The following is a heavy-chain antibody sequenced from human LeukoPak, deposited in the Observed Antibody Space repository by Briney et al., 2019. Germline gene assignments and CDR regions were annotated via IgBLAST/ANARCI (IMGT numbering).Heavy chain of an antibody. CDR3: ARDYDILTGPPGYFDL. D-gene: IGHD3-9*01. Sequence: SVKVSCKASGGTFSSYAISWVRQAPGQGLEWMGRIIPILGIANYAQKFQGRVPITADKSTSTAYMELSSLRSEDTAVYYCARDYDILTGPPGYFDLWGRGTLVTVST. V-gene: IGHV1-69*04. J-gene: IGHJ2*01. CDR1: GGTFSSYA. CDR2: IIPILGIA.